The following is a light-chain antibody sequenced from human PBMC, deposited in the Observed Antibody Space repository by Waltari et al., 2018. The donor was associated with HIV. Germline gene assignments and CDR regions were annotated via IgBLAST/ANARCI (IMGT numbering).Light chain of an antibody. CDR1: QGIRNA. V-gene: IGKV1-17*01. CDR2: AAS. J-gene: IGKJ1*01. Sequence: DIQMTQSPSSLSASVGDRVTITCRASQGIRNALGWYQQKPGKAPKRLIYAASSLQSGVPSRVSGSGSGTEFTLTISSLQPEDFATYYCLQHNSDPRTFGQGTKVEIK. CDR3: LQHNSDPRT.